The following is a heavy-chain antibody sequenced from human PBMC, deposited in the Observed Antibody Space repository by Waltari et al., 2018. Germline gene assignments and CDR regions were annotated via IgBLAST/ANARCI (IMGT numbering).Heavy chain of an antibody. J-gene: IGHJ4*02. CDR3: TRGGRDSSWYWRD. D-gene: IGHD6-13*01. V-gene: IGHV3-7*01. CDR2: IKQDGSEK. CDR1: GLSLRHNW. Sequence: EVQLVESGGGLAQPGGSLRLSCAASGLSLRHNWMTWVRQASGKGPEWVANIKQDGSEKYYMDSVKGRFTISRDNAKNSLYLQMNNLRVEDTAVYYCTRGGRDSSWYWRDWGQGTLVTVSS.